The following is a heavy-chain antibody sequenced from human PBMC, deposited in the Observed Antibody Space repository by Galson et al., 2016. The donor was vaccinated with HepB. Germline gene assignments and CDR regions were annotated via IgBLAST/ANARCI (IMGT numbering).Heavy chain of an antibody. Sequence: SLRLSCAGSGFIFNSHAMSWVRQAPGKGLELVSAISDIGANTYHADFVKGRFTISRDNSKNTMYLQMNSLRVEDTAVYYCAARYGEFLMVFDYWGQATLVTVSS. D-gene: IGHD3-10*01. CDR1: GFIFNSHA. CDR2: ISDIGANT. V-gene: IGHV3-23*01. J-gene: IGHJ4*02. CDR3: AARYGEFLMVFDY.